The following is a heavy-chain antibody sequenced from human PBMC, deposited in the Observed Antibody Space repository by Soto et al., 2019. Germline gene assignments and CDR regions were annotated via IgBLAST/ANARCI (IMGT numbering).Heavy chain of an antibody. J-gene: IGHJ6*02. V-gene: IGHV3-30-3*01. CDR3: ARDPVPVADRLGFVCWYYYGMDV. CDR2: ISYDGSNK. D-gene: IGHD2-15*01. CDR1: GFTFSSYA. Sequence: GGSLSLSCAASGFTFSSYAMHWVRQAPGKGLEWVAVISYDGSNKYYADSVKGRFTISRDNSKNTLYLQMNSLRAEDTAVYYCARDPVPVADRLGFVCWYYYGMDVWGQGTTVTVSS.